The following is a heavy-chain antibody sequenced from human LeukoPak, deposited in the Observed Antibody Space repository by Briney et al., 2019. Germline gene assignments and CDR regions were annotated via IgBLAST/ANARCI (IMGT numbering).Heavy chain of an antibody. V-gene: IGHV3-43*02. CDR3: AKGRAYRVYASSDS. D-gene: IGHD2-8*01. J-gene: IGHJ4*02. CDR1: GFTFADYA. CDR2: ISGDGGST. Sequence: GGSLRLYCAASGFTFADYAMHWVRKAPGKGLEWVSLISGDGGSTTYVDSVKGRFTISRDNSNNTAFLQMNSLRGDDTAVYFCAKGRAYRVYASSDSWGQGTLVTVSS.